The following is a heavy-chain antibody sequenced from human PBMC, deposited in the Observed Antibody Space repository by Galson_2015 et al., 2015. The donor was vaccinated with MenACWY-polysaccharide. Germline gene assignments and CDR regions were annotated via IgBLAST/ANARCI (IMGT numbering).Heavy chain of an antibody. D-gene: IGHD3-16*02. CDR2: ISSNGGST. J-gene: IGHJ4*02. V-gene: IGHV3-64D*06. Sequence: SLRLSCAASGFTFSSYAMHWVRQAPGKGLEYVSAISSNGGSTYYADSVKGRFTISRDNSKNTLYLQMSSLRAEDTAVHYCVKDMGWGYQQFWGQGTLVTVSS. CDR1: GFTFSSYA. CDR3: VKDMGWGYQQF.